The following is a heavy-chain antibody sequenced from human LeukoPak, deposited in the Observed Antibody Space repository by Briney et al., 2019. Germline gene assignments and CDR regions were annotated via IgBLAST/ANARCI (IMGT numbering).Heavy chain of an antibody. V-gene: IGHV4-4*07. CDR3: ALGYCGGGSCYAREYFQH. J-gene: IGHJ1*01. D-gene: IGHD2-15*01. Sequence: KPSETLSLTYTVSGGSISSYYWSWIRQPAGKGLEWIGRIYTSGSTYYNPSLKSRVTISVDTSKNQFSLRLSSVTAADTAVYYCALGYCGGGSCYAREYFQHWGQGTLVTVSS. CDR1: GGSISSYY. CDR2: IYTSGST.